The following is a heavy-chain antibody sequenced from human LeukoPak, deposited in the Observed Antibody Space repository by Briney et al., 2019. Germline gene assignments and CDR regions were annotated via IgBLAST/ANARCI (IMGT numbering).Heavy chain of an antibody. J-gene: IGHJ4*02. CDR3: ARVKGAAALDY. Sequence: GGSLRLSCAASGFTFSSYWMSWVRQAPGKGLEWVANIKQDGSEKFYVDSVKGRFTISRDNAKNSLYLQMNSLRAEDTAVYYCARVKGAAALDYWGQGTLVTVSS. CDR2: IKQDGSEK. CDR1: GFTFSSYW. V-gene: IGHV3-7*01. D-gene: IGHD6-13*01.